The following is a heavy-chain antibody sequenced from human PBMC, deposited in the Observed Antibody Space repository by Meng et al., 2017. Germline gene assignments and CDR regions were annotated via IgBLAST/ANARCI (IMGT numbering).Heavy chain of an antibody. CDR2: ISWNSGST. D-gene: IGHD1-26*01. CDR3: AKALSGAYRPTDAFDV. J-gene: IGHJ3*01. Sequence: GGSLRLSCAASGFTFDDYAMHWVRQAPGKGLEWISGISWNSGSTGYAGSVTGRFTISRDNANNSLFPQMNSLRTEDMALYYCAKALSGAYRPTDAFDVWGQGTMVTVSS. V-gene: IGHV3-9*03. CDR1: GFTFDDYA.